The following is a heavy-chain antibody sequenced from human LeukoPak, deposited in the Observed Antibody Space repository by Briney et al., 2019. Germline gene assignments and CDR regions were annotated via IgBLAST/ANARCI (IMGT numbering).Heavy chain of an antibody. Sequence: SQTLSLTCAISGDSVSSINGAWNWIRQSPSRGLEWLGRTYYRSKWYYDYAVSLQGRITINPDTSRNQFSLQLTSVTPEDTAVYYCARDVGNSGWYTFDYWGQGTLVTVSS. CDR1: GDSVSSINGA. CDR2: TYYRSKWYY. D-gene: IGHD6-19*01. CDR3: ARDVGNSGWYTFDY. V-gene: IGHV6-1*01. J-gene: IGHJ4*02.